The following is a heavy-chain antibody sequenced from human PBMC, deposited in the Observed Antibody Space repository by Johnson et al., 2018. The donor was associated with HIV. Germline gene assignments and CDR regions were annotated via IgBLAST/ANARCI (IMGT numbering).Heavy chain of an antibody. J-gene: IGHJ3*02. CDR2: INWNGGST. CDR1: GFTFDDYG. V-gene: IGHV3-20*04. CDR3: ARRDDIRNGAFDI. Sequence: VQLVESGGGVVQPGGSLRLSCAGSGFTFDDYGMNWVRQAPGKGLEWVSGINWNGGSTGYVDSMKGRFTISRDNAKNSLYLQMNSLRAEDTAVYYCARRDDIRNGAFDIWGQGTMVTVSS. D-gene: IGHD3-22*01.